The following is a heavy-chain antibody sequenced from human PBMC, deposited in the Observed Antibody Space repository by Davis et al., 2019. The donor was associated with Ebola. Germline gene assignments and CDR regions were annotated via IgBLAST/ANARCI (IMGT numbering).Heavy chain of an antibody. CDR1: GFPFSSYA. Sequence: GESLKIPCAASGFPFSSYAMSRVRQAPGKGLEWVSAISGSGSSTYYADSVKGRFTISRDNSKNTLYLQMNSLRAEDTAVYYCAKGPGWELLPYYFDYWGQGTLVTVSS. D-gene: IGHD1-26*01. V-gene: IGHV3-23*01. CDR3: AKGPGWELLPYYFDY. J-gene: IGHJ4*02. CDR2: ISGSGSST.